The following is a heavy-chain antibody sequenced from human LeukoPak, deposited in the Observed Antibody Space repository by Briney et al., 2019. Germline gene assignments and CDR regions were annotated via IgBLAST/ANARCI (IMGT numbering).Heavy chain of an antibody. CDR3: AKEGGSYYGYYYYMDV. V-gene: IGHV3-23*01. Sequence: GGSLRLSCAASGFTFSSYAMSWVRQAPGKGLEWVSAISGSGGSTYYADSVKGRFTISRDNSKNTLYLQMNSLRAEDTAVYYCAKEGGSYYGYYYYMDVWGKGTTVTVSS. CDR2: ISGSGGST. CDR1: GFTFSSYA. D-gene: IGHD1-26*01. J-gene: IGHJ6*03.